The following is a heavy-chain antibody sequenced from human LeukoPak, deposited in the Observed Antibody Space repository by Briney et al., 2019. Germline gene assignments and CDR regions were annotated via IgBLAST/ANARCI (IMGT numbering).Heavy chain of an antibody. Sequence: SETLSLTCTVSGVSISSGSYYWRWIRQPAGKGLEWIGRIYTSGSTNYNPSLKSRVTISVDTSKNQFSLKLSSVTAADTAVYYCARDWSITIFEADAFDIWGQGTMVTVSS. CDR2: IYTSGST. D-gene: IGHD3-3*01. J-gene: IGHJ3*02. V-gene: IGHV4-61*02. CDR3: ARDWSITIFEADAFDI. CDR1: GVSISSGSYY.